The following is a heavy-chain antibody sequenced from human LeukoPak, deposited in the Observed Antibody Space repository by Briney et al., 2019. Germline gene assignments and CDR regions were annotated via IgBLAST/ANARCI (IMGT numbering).Heavy chain of an antibody. V-gene: IGHV2-5*01. CDR3: AHVTPAAWGVGGEYFDY. Sequence: SGPKLVKHTQTLTLTCTFSGFSLSTSGVGVGWIRQPPGKALEWLALIYWNDDKRYSPSLKSRLTITKDTSKNQVVITMTNMDPVDTATYYCAHVTPAAWGVGGEYFDYWGQGTLVTVSS. CDR1: GFSLSTSGVG. J-gene: IGHJ4*02. CDR2: IYWNDDK. D-gene: IGHD1-26*01.